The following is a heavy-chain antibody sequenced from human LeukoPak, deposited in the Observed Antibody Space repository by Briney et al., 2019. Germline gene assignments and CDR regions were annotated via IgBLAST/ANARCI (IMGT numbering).Heavy chain of an antibody. Sequence: KPGGSLRLSCAASGFTFSSYSMNWVRQAPGKGLEWVSSISSSSSYIYYADSVKGRFTISRDNAKNSLYLQMNSVRAEDTAVYYCARGIAARPGYWGQGTLVTVSS. CDR2: ISSSSSYI. CDR3: ARGIAARPGY. D-gene: IGHD6-6*01. J-gene: IGHJ4*02. V-gene: IGHV3-21*01. CDR1: GFTFSSYS.